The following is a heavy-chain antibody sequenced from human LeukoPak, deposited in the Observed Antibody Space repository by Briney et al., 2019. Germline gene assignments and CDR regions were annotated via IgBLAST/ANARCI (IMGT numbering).Heavy chain of an antibody. CDR1: GFTFSNHY. J-gene: IGHJ6*03. CDR3: ARDRDDSSGIYPRGYYYYYMDV. D-gene: IGHD3-22*01. V-gene: IGHV3-64*01. Sequence: GRSLRLSCAASGFTFSNHYVNWVRQAPGKGLEYVSAISSNGGSTYYANSVKGRFTISRDNSKNTLYLQMGSLRAEDMAVYYCARDRDDSSGIYPRGYYYYYMDVWGKGTTVTVSS. CDR2: ISSNGGST.